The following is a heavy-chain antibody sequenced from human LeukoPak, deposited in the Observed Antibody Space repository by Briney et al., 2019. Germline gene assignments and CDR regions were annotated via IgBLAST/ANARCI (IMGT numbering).Heavy chain of an antibody. CDR3: ARDTYDFWSGYSGYYFDY. V-gene: IGHV3-48*01. CDR2: ISSTSSPI. J-gene: IGHJ4*02. CDR1: GFTSSSYS. Sequence: GGSLRLSCVASGFTSSSYSMNWVRQAPGKGLEWVSYISSTSSPIYYWDSVKGRFTISRDNSKNTLYLQMNSLRAEDTAVYYCARDTYDFWSGYSGYYFDYWGQGTLVTVSS. D-gene: IGHD3-3*01.